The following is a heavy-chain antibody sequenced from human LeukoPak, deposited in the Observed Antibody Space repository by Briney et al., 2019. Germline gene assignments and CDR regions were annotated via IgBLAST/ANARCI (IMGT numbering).Heavy chain of an antibody. CDR2: INPSGGST. V-gene: IGHV1-46*01. CDR3: ARASPAGWFDP. Sequence: GASVNVSCKASGYTFTSYYMHWVRQAPGQGLEWMGIINPSGGSTSYAQKFQGRVTMTRDMSTSTVYMELSSLRSEDTAVYYCARASPAGWFDPWGQGTLVTVSS. CDR1: GYTFTSYY. J-gene: IGHJ5*02.